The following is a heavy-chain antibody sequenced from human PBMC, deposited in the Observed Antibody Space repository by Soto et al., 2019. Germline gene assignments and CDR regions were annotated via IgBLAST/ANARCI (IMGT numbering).Heavy chain of an antibody. CDR1: GFTFSNAW. V-gene: IGHV3-15*04. Sequence: PGGSLRLSCAASGFTFSNAWMSWVRQAPGKGLEWVGRIESKTDGGTTDYAAPVKGRFTISRDDSKNTLYLQMNSLKTEDTAVYYCTTDRTIFGVVIPYYYYYGMDVWGQGTTVTVSS. CDR3: TTDRTIFGVVIPYYYYYGMDV. J-gene: IGHJ6*02. D-gene: IGHD3-3*01. CDR2: IESKTDGGTT.